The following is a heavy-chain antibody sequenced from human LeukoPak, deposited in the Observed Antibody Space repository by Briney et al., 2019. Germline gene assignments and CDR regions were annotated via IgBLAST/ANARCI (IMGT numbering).Heavy chain of an antibody. Sequence: GGSLRLSCAASGFTFSSYSMNWDRQAPGKGLEWVSYISSSSGTIYYADSVKGRFTISRDNAKNSLYLQMNSLRDEDTAVYYCAREGSSSWSNDAFDIWGQGTMVTVSS. CDR1: GFTFSSYS. CDR2: ISSSSGTI. CDR3: AREGSSSWSNDAFDI. D-gene: IGHD6-13*01. V-gene: IGHV3-48*02. J-gene: IGHJ3*02.